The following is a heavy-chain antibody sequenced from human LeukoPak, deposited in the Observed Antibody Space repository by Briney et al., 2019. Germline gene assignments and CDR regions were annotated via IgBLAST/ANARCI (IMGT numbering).Heavy chain of an antibody. D-gene: IGHD2/OR15-2a*01. Sequence: SETLSLTCAVYGGSFSGYYRSWIRQPPGKGLEWIGEINHSGNTNYNPSLKSRVTISVDTSKNQFSLKLSSVTAADTAVYYCASAPHVNYFDFWGQGALVTVSS. V-gene: IGHV4-34*01. CDR3: ASAPHVNYFDF. CDR1: GGSFSGYY. CDR2: INHSGNT. J-gene: IGHJ4*02.